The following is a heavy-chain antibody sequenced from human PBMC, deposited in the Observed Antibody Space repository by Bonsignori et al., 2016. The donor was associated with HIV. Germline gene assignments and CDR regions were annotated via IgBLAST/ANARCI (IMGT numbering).Heavy chain of an antibody. CDR2: ISTYNGNR. J-gene: IGHJ6*03. Sequence: ASVKVSCKASGYTFSSFGITWVRQAPGQGLEWVGWISTYNGNRDYGQNFQDRVTLTTDTSTGTAYMELRSLKYDDTAIYYCARDVWSNYYFYMDVWGKGTSVTVSS. V-gene: IGHV1-18*01. CDR3: ARDVWSNYYFYMDV. CDR1: GYTFSSFG. D-gene: IGHD2-8*02.